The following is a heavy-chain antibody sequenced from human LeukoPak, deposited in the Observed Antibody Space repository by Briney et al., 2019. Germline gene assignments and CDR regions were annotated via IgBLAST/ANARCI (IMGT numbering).Heavy chain of an antibody. CDR2: IIPIFGTA. D-gene: IGHD6-13*01. J-gene: IGHJ5*02. V-gene: IGHV1-69*01. CDR3: ARDAESSSWPYNWFDP. CDR1: GGTFSSYA. Sequence: ASVKVSCKASGGTFSSYAISWVRQAPGQGLEWMGGIIPIFGTANYAQKFQGRVTITADESTSTAYVELSSLRSEDTAVYYCARDAESSSWPYNWFDPWGQGTLVTVFS.